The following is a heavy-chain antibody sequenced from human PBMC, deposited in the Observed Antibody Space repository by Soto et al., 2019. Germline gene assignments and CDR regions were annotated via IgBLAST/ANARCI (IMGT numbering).Heavy chain of an antibody. CDR3: AREPYYYDSSGYYNPESYDY. V-gene: IGHV1-69*01. Sequence: QVQLVQSGAEVKKPGSSVKVSCKASGGTFSSYAISWVRQAPGQGLEWMGGIIPIFGTANYAQKFQGRVTITAGESTSTAYLELSSLRSEDTAVYYCAREPYYYDSSGYYNPESYDYWGQGTLVTVSS. D-gene: IGHD3-22*01. J-gene: IGHJ4*02. CDR1: GGTFSSYA. CDR2: IIPIFGTA.